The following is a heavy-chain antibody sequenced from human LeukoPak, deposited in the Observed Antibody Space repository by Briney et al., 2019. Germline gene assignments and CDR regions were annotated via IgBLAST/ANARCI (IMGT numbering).Heavy chain of an antibody. CDR2: IGGSGGST. CDR3: ARDAFSKSDY. Sequence: PGGSLRLSCAASGFTVSSNYMSWVRQAPGKGLEWVSGIGGSGGSTYYADSVKGRFTISRDNSKNTLYLQMNSLRAEDTAVYYCARDAFSKSDYWGQGTLVTVSS. V-gene: IGHV3-23*01. CDR1: GFTVSSNY. J-gene: IGHJ4*02. D-gene: IGHD4-11*01.